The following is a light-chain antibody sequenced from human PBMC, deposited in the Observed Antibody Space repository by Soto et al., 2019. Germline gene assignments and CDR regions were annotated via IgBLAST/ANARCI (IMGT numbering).Light chain of an antibody. V-gene: IGLV2-8*01. CDR2: EVT. CDR3: SSYAGSNNPLFV. Sequence: ALTQPPSASGSPGQSITISCTGTSSDVGGFNYVSWHQQHPGKAPKVIIYEVTKRPSGVPDRFSGSKSANTASLTVSGLQAEDEADYYCSSYAGSNNPLFVFGTGTKVTVL. CDR1: SSDVGGFNY. J-gene: IGLJ1*01.